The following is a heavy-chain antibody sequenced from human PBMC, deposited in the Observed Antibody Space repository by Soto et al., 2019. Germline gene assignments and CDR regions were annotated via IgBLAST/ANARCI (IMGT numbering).Heavy chain of an antibody. V-gene: IGHV3-21*01. CDR3: ARAVTVRGDVAPDY. D-gene: IGHD3-10*01. Sequence: EVQLVESGGGLVKPGGSLRLSCAASGFTFSSYSMNWVRQAPGKGLEWVSSISSSSSYIYYADSVKGRFTISRDNAKNSLYLQMNSLRVEDTAVYYCARAVTVRGDVAPDYWGQGTLVTVSS. CDR2: ISSSSSYI. CDR1: GFTFSSYS. J-gene: IGHJ4*02.